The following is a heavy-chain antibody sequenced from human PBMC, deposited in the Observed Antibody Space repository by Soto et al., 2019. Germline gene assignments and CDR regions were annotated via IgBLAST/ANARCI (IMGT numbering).Heavy chain of an antibody. CDR1: GGSISSYY. D-gene: IGHD3-10*01. J-gene: IGHJ4*02. CDR3: ARGYGSNYYGSETYYTDY. V-gene: IGHV4-59*01. Sequence: SETLSLTCTVSGGSISSYYWSWIRQPPGKGLEWIGNISYSGSTNYNPSLKSRVTISMEPSKNQFSLKLSSVTAAETAVYYCARGYGSNYYGSETYYTDYWGQGTLVTVSS. CDR2: ISYSGST.